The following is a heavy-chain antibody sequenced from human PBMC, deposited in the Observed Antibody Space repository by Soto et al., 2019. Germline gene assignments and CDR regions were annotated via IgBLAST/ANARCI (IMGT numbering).Heavy chain of an antibody. V-gene: IGHV1-8*01. CDR2: MNPNSGRT. CDR1: GYTFINYD. Sequence: QVKLVQSGAEVKKPGASAKVSCEASGYTFINYDIHWVRQATGHGLEWVGRMNPNSGRTGYAQKFQGRVTMTRDTSISTACMELTNLRSEATAVDYCASRGASGSDDYYYYGLDVWGQGTTVTVSS. J-gene: IGHJ6*02. CDR3: ASRGASGSDDYYYYGLDV. D-gene: IGHD6-6*01.